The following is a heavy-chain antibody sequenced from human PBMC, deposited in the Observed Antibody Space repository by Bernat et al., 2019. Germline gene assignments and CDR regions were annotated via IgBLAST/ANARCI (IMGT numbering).Heavy chain of an antibody. CDR2: IYPGDSDT. CDR1: GYSFTSYW. V-gene: IGHV5-51*01. D-gene: IGHD1-14*01. J-gene: IGHJ6*02. Sequence: EVQLVQSGAEVKKPGESLKISCKGSGYSFTSYWIGWVRQMPGKGLEWMGIIYPGDSDTRYSPSFQGHVASSADKSISTAYLQWSSLKASDTAMYYCARHNLDYYYGMDVWGQGTTVTVSS. CDR3: ARHNLDYYYGMDV.